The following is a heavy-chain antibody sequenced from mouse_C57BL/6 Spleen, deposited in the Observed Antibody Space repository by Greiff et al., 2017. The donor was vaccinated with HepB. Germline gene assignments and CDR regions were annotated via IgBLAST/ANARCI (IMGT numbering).Heavy chain of an antibody. V-gene: IGHV1-82*01. D-gene: IGHD2-12*01. CDR3: ASYCYDGAWFAY. CDR1: GYAFSSSW. J-gene: IGHJ3*01. CDR2: IYPGDGDT. Sequence: VQLQQSGPELVKPGASVKISCKASGYAFSSSWMNWVKQRPGKGLEWIGRIYPGDGDTNYNGKFKGKATLTADKSSSTAYMQLSSLTSEDSAVYFCASYCYDGAWFAYWGQGTLVTVSA.